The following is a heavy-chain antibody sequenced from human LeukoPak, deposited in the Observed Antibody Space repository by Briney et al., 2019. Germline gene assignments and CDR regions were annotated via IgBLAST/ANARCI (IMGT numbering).Heavy chain of an antibody. Sequence: GGSLRLSCAASGFTFSTYGMHWLRQAPGKGLEWVAVISSDGSNKYCADSVKGRFTISRDNSKNTLYLQMNSLRAEDTAVYYCARDALKWGQGTLVTVSS. CDR3: ARDALK. V-gene: IGHV3-30*19. CDR2: ISSDGSNK. J-gene: IGHJ4*02. CDR1: GFTFSTYG.